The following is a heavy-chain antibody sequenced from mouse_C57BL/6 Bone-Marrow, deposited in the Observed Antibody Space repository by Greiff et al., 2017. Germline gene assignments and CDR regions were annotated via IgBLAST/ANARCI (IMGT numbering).Heavy chain of an antibody. V-gene: IGHV1-69*01. Sequence: QVQLQQPGAELVMPGASVKLSCKASGYTFTSYWMHWVKQRPGQGLEWIGEIDPSDSYTNYTQKFKGKSTLTVDKSSSTVYMHLSSLTSEDSAVYYCARGGITTVVATEPCDYWGQGTTLTVSS. CDR2: IDPSDSYT. CDR1: GYTFTSYW. CDR3: ARGGITTVVATEPCDY. D-gene: IGHD1-1*01. J-gene: IGHJ2*01.